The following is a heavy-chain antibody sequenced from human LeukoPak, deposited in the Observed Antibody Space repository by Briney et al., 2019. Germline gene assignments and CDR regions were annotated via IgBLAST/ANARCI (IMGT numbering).Heavy chain of an antibody. CDR2: ISWNSGNI. CDR3: AKGGGNSGYFQH. Sequence: GGSLRLSCVASRFIFDDYAMHWVRLVPGKGLEWVSGISWNSGNIGYADSVKGRFTISRDNAKNSLYLEMNSLRAEDTALYYCAKGGGNSGYFQHWGQGALVTVSS. CDR1: RFIFDDYA. V-gene: IGHV3-9*01. J-gene: IGHJ1*01. D-gene: IGHD4-23*01.